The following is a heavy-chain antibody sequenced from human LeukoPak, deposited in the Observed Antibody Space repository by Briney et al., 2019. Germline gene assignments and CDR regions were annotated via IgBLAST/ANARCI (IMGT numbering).Heavy chain of an antibody. V-gene: IGHV1-2*02. CDR2: INPNSGGT. CDR1: GHTFTGYY. Sequence: ASVKVSCKASGHTFTGYYMHWVRQAPGQGLEWMGWINPNSGGTNYAQKFQGRVTMTRDTSISTAYMELSRLRSDDTGVYYCARDLDIVATRGLAWGQGTLVTVSS. CDR3: ARDLDIVATRGLA. J-gene: IGHJ5*02. D-gene: IGHD5-12*01.